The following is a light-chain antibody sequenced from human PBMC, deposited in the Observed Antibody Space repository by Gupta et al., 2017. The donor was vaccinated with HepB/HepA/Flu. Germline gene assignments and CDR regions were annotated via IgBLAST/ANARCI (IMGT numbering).Light chain of an antibody. CDR2: DVS. Sequence: QSALTQPASVSGSPGQSITISCTGTSSDVGGYNYVSWYQQHPGKAPKLMIYDVSNRPSGVSNRFSGSKSGNTASLTISGLQAEDEAEYYCSSYKSRSTLEVFGGGTKLTVL. V-gene: IGLV2-14*01. CDR3: SSYKSRSTLEV. CDR1: SSDVGGYNY. J-gene: IGLJ3*02.